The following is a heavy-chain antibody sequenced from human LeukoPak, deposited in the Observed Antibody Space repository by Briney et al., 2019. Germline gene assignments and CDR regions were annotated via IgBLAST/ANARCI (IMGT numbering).Heavy chain of an antibody. CDR1: GFTFSTYA. CDR2: ISGSGGST. CDR3: AKALEKETVIVLDS. Sequence: PGGSLRLSRAASGFTFSTYAMSWVPQAPGKGLEWVSAISGSGGSTYYADSVKGRFTISRDNSKNTLYLQMNSLRAEDTSIYFCAKALEKETVIVLDSWGQGTLVTVSS. D-gene: IGHD2/OR15-2a*01. J-gene: IGHJ4*02. V-gene: IGHV3-23*01.